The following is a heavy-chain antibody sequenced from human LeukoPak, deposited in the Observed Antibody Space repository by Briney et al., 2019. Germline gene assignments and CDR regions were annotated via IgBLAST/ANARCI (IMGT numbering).Heavy chain of an antibody. V-gene: IGHV3-11*03. CDR2: ISSSRSYT. D-gene: IGHD3-22*01. Sequence: GGSLRLSCAASGFIFSDHYMSWIRQAPGKGLEWVSYISSSRSYTNYADSVKARFTISRDNAKKSLYLQMNSLRAEDTAVYHCARLTYYYDSSGYYLFDYWGQGTLVTVSS. CDR1: GFIFSDHY. CDR3: ARLTYYYDSSGYYLFDY. J-gene: IGHJ4*02.